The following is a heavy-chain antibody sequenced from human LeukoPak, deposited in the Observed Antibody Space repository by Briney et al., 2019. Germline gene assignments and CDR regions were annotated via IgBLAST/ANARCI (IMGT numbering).Heavy chain of an antibody. CDR1: GFTFHDYA. D-gene: IGHD2-15*01. CDR2: ISGDGGST. J-gene: IGHJ4*02. CDR3: AKAGFGSGLDY. Sequence: GGSLRLFCAASGFTFHDYAMHWVRQAPGKGLGWVSLISGDGGSTYYADSVKGRFTISRDNSKNSPYLQMNSLRTEDTALYYCAKAGFGSGLDYWGQGTLVTVSS. V-gene: IGHV3-43*02.